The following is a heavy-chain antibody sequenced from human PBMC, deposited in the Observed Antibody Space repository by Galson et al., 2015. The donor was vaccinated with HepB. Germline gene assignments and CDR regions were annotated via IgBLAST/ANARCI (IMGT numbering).Heavy chain of an antibody. CDR2: ISWNSGNT. J-gene: IGHJ4*02. V-gene: IGHV3-9*01. CDR3: AQDRDYYDRGPFDH. CDR1: GFSFDDYA. Sequence: SLRLSCAASGFSFDDYAMHWVRHAPGKGLEWVSGISWNSGNTGYADSVKGRFTISRDNAKNSLHLQMNSLRTEDSALYFCAQDRDYYDRGPFDHWGQGTLVTVSS. D-gene: IGHD3-22*01.